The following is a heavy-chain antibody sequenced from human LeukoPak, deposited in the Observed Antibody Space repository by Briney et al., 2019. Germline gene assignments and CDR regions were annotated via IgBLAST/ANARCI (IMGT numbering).Heavy chain of an antibody. J-gene: IGHJ5*02. CDR2: ISGSGGST. D-gene: IGHD3-22*01. CDR3: AKTTHDSGS. Sequence: GGSLRLSCEASGFIFGNYYMSWVRQAPGKGLEWVSAISGSGGSTYYADSVKGRFTISRDNSKNTLYLQMNSLRAEDTAVYYCAKTTHDSGSWGQGTLVTVSS. CDR1: GFIFGNYY. V-gene: IGHV3-23*01.